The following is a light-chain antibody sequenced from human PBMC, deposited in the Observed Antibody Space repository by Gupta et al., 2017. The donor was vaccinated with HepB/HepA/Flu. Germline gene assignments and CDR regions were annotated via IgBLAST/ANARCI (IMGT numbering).Light chain of an antibody. CDR3: SSYTSTTTVL. Sequence: QSALTQPASVSGSPGQSITISCTGTSSDVGVYKYVSWYQHHPGKAPKLIIYDVNNRPSGVSNRFSGSKSGNTASLTISGLQADDEADYYCSSYTSTTTVLFGGGTKLTVL. CDR2: DVN. J-gene: IGLJ2*01. CDR1: SSDVGVYKY. V-gene: IGLV2-14*03.